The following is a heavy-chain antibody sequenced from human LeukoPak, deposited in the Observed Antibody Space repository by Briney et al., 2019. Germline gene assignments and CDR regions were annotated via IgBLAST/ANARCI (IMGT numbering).Heavy chain of an antibody. CDR2: INPSGGST. Sequence: GASVKVSCKASGYTFTSYYMHWVRQAPGQGLEWMGIINPSGGSTSYAQKFQGRVTMTRDTSASTAYMELRSLRSDDTAVYYCARDGESYYDILSGYEDYYYGMDVWGQGTTVTVSS. CDR3: ARDGESYYDILSGYEDYYYGMDV. V-gene: IGHV1-46*01. D-gene: IGHD3-9*01. CDR1: GYTFTSYY. J-gene: IGHJ6*02.